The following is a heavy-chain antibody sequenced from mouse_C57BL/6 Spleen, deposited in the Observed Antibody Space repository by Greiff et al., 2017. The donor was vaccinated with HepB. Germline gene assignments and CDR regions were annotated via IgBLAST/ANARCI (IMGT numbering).Heavy chain of an antibody. CDR1: GFTFSSYA. V-gene: IGHV5-4*01. CDR2: ISDGGSYT. J-gene: IGHJ3*01. D-gene: IGHD1-1*01. CDR3: ARKGNYGSSLFAY. Sequence: EVQLVESGGGLVKPGGSLKLSCAASGFTFSSYAMSWVRQTPEKRLEWVATISDGGSYTYYPDNVKGRFTISRDNAKNNLYLQMSHLKSEDTAMYYCARKGNYGSSLFAYWGQGTLVTVSA.